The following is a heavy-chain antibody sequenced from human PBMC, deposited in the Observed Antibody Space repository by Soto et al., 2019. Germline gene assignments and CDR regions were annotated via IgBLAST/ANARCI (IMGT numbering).Heavy chain of an antibody. D-gene: IGHD3-3*01. Sequence: SETLSLTCTVSGGSISSYYWSWIRQPPGKGLEWIGYIYYSGSTNYNPSLKSRVTISVDTSKNQFSLKLSSVTAADTAVYYCARTTIFGVAFDYWGQGTLVTVSS. J-gene: IGHJ4*02. CDR1: GGSISSYY. CDR3: ARTTIFGVAFDY. V-gene: IGHV4-59*01. CDR2: IYYSGST.